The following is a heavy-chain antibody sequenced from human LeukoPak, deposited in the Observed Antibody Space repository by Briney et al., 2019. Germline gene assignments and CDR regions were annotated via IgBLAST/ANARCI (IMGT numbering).Heavy chain of an antibody. J-gene: IGHJ4*02. D-gene: IGHD3-9*01. CDR2: ISSSSSAI. CDR3: ARGALRYSDY. CDR1: GFTFSNAW. Sequence: TGGSLRLSCAASGFTFSNAWMSWVRQAPGKGLEWVSSISSSSSAIYYAASVKGRFTISRDNAKNSLYLQMNSLRDEDTAVYYCARGALRYSDYWGQGTLVTASS. V-gene: IGHV3-48*02.